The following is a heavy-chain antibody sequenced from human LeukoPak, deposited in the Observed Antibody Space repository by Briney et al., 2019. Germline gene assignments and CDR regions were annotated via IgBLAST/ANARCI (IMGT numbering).Heavy chain of an antibody. CDR2: IRSKAYGGTT. CDR1: GFTFGDYA. J-gene: IGHJ4*02. D-gene: IGHD1-26*01. V-gene: IGHV3-49*04. CDR3: TRDLGYSGSYHSDY. Sequence: GGSLRLSCTASGFTFGDYAMSWVRQAPGKGLEWVGFIRSKAYGGTTEYAASVKGRFTISRDDSKSIAYLQMNSLKTEDTAVYYCTRDLGYSGSYHSDYWGQGTLVTVSS.